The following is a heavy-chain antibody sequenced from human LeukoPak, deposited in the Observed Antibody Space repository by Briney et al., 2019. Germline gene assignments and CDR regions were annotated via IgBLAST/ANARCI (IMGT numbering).Heavy chain of an antibody. J-gene: IGHJ4*02. D-gene: IGHD7-27*01. CDR1: GDTISNNTAA. CDR2: TYYRSKWSN. CDR3: ARDAQLGPLFAH. V-gene: IGHV6-1*01. Sequence: SQTLSLTCAISGDTISNNTAAWNWIGQSPSRGLEWLGRTYYRSKWSNDYAVSVKSRITINPDTSKNQFSLQLSSLTPEDTAVYYCARDAQLGPLFAHWGQGTPVTVSS.